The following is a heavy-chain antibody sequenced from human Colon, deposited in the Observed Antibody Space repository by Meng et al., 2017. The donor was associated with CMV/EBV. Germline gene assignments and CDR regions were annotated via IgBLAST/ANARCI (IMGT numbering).Heavy chain of an antibody. CDR3: ARDTGTTGTGSLFDY. Sequence: QLHAPGPGLVKPSETLALTCPVSGGSIGSYYWNWMRQPDGKGLEWIGRIHTTDSTNYNPSLKSRVTISVDTSKNQFSLKLTSVTAADTAVYYCARDTGTTGTGSLFDYWGQGILVTVSS. V-gene: IGHV4-4*07. D-gene: IGHD1-1*01. CDR2: IHTTDST. J-gene: IGHJ4*02. CDR1: GGSIGSYY.